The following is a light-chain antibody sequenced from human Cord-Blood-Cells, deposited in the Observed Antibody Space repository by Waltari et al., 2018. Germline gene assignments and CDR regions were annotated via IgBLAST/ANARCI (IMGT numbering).Light chain of an antibody. J-gene: IGKJ2*03. CDR2: AAS. CDR1: QGISSW. CDR3: QQANSFPPS. Sequence: DIQLTQPPPSFFASVGDSSTITCRASQGISSWLAWYQQKPGKAPKLLFYAASSLQSGVPSRFSGSGSGTDLTLTISSLQPEDFATYYCQQANSFPPSFGQGTKLEIK. V-gene: IGKV1-12*01.